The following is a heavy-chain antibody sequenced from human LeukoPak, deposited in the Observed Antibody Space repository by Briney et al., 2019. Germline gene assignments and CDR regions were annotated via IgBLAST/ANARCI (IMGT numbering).Heavy chain of an antibody. D-gene: IGHD3-9*01. Sequence: PGGSLRLSCAASGFTFSSYGMHWVRQAPGKGLEWVAVISYDGSNKYYADSVKGRFTISRDNSKNTLYLQMNSLRAEDTAVYYCAPSPQYYDILTGLDYWGQGTLVTVSS. V-gene: IGHV3-30*03. CDR3: APSPQYYDILTGLDY. CDR1: GFTFSSYG. J-gene: IGHJ4*02. CDR2: ISYDGSNK.